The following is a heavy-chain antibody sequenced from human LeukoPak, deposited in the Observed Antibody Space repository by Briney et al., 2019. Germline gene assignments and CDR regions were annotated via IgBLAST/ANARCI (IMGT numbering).Heavy chain of an antibody. CDR2: ISRSSDYI. V-gene: IGHV3-21*01. D-gene: IGHD1-26*01. CDR1: GFTFSTYS. Sequence: GGSLRLSCAASGFTFSTYSMNWVRQAPGKGLEWVSSISRSSDYIYYADSVKGRFTISRDNAKNSLYLQMNSLRAEDTAVYYCASAPLVGATTGWFDPWGQGTLVTVSS. J-gene: IGHJ5*02. CDR3: ASAPLVGATTGWFDP.